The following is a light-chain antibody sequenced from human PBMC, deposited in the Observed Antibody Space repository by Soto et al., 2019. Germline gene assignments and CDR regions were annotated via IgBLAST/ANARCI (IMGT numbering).Light chain of an antibody. CDR1: QSISSY. J-gene: IGKJ3*01. CDR3: QQSYRTPT. V-gene: IGKV1-39*01. CDR2: AAS. Sequence: DIQMTQSPSSLSASVGDRVTITCRASQSISSYLNWYQQKPGKAPKLLIYAASSLQSGVPSRFSGSGSGTDFTLTISSLQPEDFATYYCQQSYRTPTFGPGTKVDI.